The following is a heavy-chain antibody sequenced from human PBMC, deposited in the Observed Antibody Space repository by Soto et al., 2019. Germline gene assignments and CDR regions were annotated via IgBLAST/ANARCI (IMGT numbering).Heavy chain of an antibody. D-gene: IGHD5-12*01. CDR2: VYYSGRT. CDR3: ARVEGDGYNYNNWFDP. CDR1: GGSLSSYY. Sequence: LSLTCSVLGGSLSSYYWSWIRQPPGKGLEWIGYVYYSGRTNYSPSLKSRVTISVDTSKNQFSLKLDSVTPADTAVYYCARVEGDGYNYNNWFDPWGRGTLVTVSS. J-gene: IGHJ5*02. V-gene: IGHV4-59*01.